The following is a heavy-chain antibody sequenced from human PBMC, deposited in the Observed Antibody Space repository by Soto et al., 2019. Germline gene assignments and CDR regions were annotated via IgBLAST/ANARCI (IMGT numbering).Heavy chain of an antibody. D-gene: IGHD3-22*01. V-gene: IGHV5-10-1*01. J-gene: IGHJ4*02. CDR1: GYSFAGYW. CDR2: IDPSDSQT. CDR3: ARQIYDSDTGPNFQYYFDS. Sequence: GESLKISCNGSGYSFAGYWITWVRQKPGKGLEWMGRIDPSDSQTYYSPSFRGHVTISVAKSITTVFLQWSSLRASDTAMYYCARQIYDSDTGPNFQYYFDSWGQGTPVTVSS.